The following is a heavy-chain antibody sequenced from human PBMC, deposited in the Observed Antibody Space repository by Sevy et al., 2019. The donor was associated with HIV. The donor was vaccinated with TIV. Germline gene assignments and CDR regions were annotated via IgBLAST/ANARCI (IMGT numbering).Heavy chain of an antibody. Sequence: GGSLRLSCAASGFTFSSYAMNWVRQAPGKGLEWVSAISASGGSTYSADSLKGRFTISRDHSKNTLYLQMNSLRAEDTAVYYCAKDRGDDFWSGYKQGMDVWGQGTTVTVSS. CDR3: AKDRGDDFWSGYKQGMDV. CDR2: ISASGGST. D-gene: IGHD3-3*01. CDR1: GFTFSSYA. V-gene: IGHV3-23*01. J-gene: IGHJ6*02.